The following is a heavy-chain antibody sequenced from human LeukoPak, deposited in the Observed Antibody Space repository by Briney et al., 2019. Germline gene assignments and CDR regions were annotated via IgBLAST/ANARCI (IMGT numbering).Heavy chain of an antibody. Sequence: PGRSLRLSCAASGFTFSSYGMHWVRQVPGKGLEWVAVISYDGSNKYYADSVKGRFTISRDNSKNTLYLQMNSLRAEDTAVYYCAKVYCGGDCYKTHHFDYWGQGTLVTVSS. CDR1: GFTFSSYG. V-gene: IGHV3-30*18. CDR3: AKVYCGGDCYKTHHFDY. D-gene: IGHD2-21*02. CDR2: ISYDGSNK. J-gene: IGHJ4*02.